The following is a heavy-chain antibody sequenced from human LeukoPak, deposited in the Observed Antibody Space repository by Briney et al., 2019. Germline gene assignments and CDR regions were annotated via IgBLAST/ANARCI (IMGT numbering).Heavy chain of an antibody. CDR2: ISAYNGNT. J-gene: IGHJ4*02. D-gene: IGHD3-22*01. CDR3: ARDFSGYYPYYFDY. CDR1: GYTFTRYG. V-gene: IGHV1-18*01. Sequence: ASVKVSCKASGYTFTRYGISWVRQAPGQGLEWMEWISAYNGNTNYAQKLQGRVTMTTDTSTSTAYMELRSLRSDDTAVYFSARDFSGYYPYYFDYWGQGTLLTVSS.